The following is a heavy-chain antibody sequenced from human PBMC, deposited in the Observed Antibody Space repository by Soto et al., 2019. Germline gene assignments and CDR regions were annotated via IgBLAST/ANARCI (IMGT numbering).Heavy chain of an antibody. CDR3: ARHSPEKAYYDYIWGSYPEPYYFDY. V-gene: IGHV4-39*01. D-gene: IGHD3-16*02. CDR2: IYYSGST. CDR1: GGSISSSSYY. J-gene: IGHJ4*02. Sequence: SETLSLTCTVSGGSISSSSYYWGWIRQPPGKGLEWIGSIYYSGSTYYNPSLKSRVTISVDTSKNQFSLKLSSVTAADTAVYYCARHSPEKAYYDYIWGSYPEPYYFDYWGQGTLVTVSS.